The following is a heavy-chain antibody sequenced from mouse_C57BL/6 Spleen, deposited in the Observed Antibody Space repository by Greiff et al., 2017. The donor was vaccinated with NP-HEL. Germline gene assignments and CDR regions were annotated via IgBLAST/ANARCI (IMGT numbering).Heavy chain of an antibody. D-gene: IGHD2-3*01. J-gene: IGHJ4*01. V-gene: IGHV1-64*01. CDR3: ARLLRRWLLEELDAMDY. CDR2: IHPNSGST. CDR1: GYTFTSYW. Sequence: QVQLQQPGAELVKPGASVKLSCKASGYTFTSYWMHWVKQRPGQGLEWIGMIHPNSGSTNYNEKFKSKATLTVDKSSSTAYMQLSSLTSEDSAVYYCARLLRRWLLEELDAMDYWGQGTSVTVSS.